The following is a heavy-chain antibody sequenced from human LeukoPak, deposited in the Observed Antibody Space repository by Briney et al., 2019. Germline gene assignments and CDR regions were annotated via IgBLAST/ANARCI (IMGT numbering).Heavy chain of an antibody. D-gene: IGHD2-15*01. Sequence: GGSLRLSCAASGFXFSSFAINWVRQAPGKGLEWVSAISGSGGSTYYADSVKGRCTISRDNSKNTLYLQMNSLRAEDTAVYYCASARMPGPTPFDYWGQGTLVTVSS. V-gene: IGHV3-23*01. J-gene: IGHJ4*02. CDR1: GFXFSSFA. CDR3: ASARMPGPTPFDY. CDR2: ISGSGGST.